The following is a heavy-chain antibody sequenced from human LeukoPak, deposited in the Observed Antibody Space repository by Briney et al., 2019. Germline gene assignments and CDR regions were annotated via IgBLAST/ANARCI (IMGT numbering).Heavy chain of an antibody. CDR1: GYTFTSYA. CDR3: ARVGQLWFHGDY. Sequence: ASVTVSCKTSGYTFTSYAINWVRQAPGQGLEWMGIINPSGGSTSYAQKFQGRVTMTRDTSTSTVYMELSSLRSEDTAVYYCARVGQLWFHGDYWGQGTLVTVSS. CDR2: INPSGGST. D-gene: IGHD5-18*01. J-gene: IGHJ4*02. V-gene: IGHV1-46*01.